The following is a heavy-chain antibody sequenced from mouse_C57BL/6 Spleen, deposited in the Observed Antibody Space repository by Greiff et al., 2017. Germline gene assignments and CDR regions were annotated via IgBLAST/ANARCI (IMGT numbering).Heavy chain of an antibody. D-gene: IGHD1-1*01. CDR2: INPSNGGT. V-gene: IGHV1-53*01. CDR3: ARKGPAVVATDYAMDY. J-gene: IGHJ4*01. CDR1: GYTFTSYW. Sequence: QVQLQQPGTELVKPGASVKLSCKASGYTFTSYWMHWVKQRPGQGLEWIGNINPSNGGTNYNENFKSKATMTVDKSSSTAYMQLSSLTSEDSAVYYCARKGPAVVATDYAMDYWGQGTSVTVSS.